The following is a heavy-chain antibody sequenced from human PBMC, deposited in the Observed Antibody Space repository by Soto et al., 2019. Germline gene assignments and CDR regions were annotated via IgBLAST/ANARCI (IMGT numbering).Heavy chain of an antibody. CDR2: IIPIFGTA. Sequence: QVQLVQSGAEVRKPGSSVRVSCKASGGSFNRHTISWVRQAPGQGLEWMGGIIPIFGTANHAQKLQGRVTMTTDTSTSTAYMELRSLRSDDTAVYYCATAGNYDSSGRDFWGQGTLVTVSS. CDR1: GGSFNRHT. D-gene: IGHD3-22*01. CDR3: ATAGNYDSSGRDF. V-gene: IGHV1-69*06. J-gene: IGHJ4*02.